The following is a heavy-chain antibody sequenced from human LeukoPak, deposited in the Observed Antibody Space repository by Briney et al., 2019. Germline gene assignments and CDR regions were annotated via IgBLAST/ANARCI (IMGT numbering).Heavy chain of an antibody. CDR3: AKDKGAAANPYYFDY. CDR2: ISWNSGSI. Sequence: GGSLRLSCAASGFTFDDYAMHWVRRAPGKGLEWVSGISWNSGSIGYADSVKGRFTISRDNAKNSLYLQMNSLRAEDTALYYCAKDKGAAANPYYFDYWGQGTLVTVSS. V-gene: IGHV3-9*01. D-gene: IGHD6-13*01. J-gene: IGHJ4*02. CDR1: GFTFDDYA.